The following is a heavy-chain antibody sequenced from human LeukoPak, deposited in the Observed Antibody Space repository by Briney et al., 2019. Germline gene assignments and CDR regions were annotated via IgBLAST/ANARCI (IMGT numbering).Heavy chain of an antibody. Sequence: GGSLRLSCVASGFTFSDHYMDWVRQAPGKGLEWVARSRNKANSYSTDYAASVKGRFSISRDYSKNSLYLQMSSLKTEDTAVYYCARAPLWRCSGGSCYRWFDPWGQGTLVTVSS. D-gene: IGHD2-15*01. J-gene: IGHJ5*02. V-gene: IGHV3-72*01. CDR2: SRNKANSYST. CDR3: ARAPLWRCSGGSCYRWFDP. CDR1: GFTFSDHY.